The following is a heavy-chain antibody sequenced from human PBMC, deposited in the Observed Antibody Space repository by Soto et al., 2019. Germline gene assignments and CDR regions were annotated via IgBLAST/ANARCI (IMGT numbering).Heavy chain of an antibody. Sequence: PSETLSLTCTVSGGSVSSGSYYWSWIRQPPGKGLEWIGYIYYSGSTNYNPSLKSRVTISVDASKNQFSLKLSSVTAADTAVYYCARAGRDGYNFYDYWGQGTLVTVSS. D-gene: IGHD5-12*01. CDR2: IYYSGST. J-gene: IGHJ4*02. V-gene: IGHV4-61*01. CDR1: GGSVSSGSYY. CDR3: ARAGRDGYNFYDY.